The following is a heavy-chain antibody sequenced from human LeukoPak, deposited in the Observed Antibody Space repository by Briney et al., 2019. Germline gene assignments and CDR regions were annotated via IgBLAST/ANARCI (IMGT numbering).Heavy chain of an antibody. V-gene: IGHV4-34*01. CDR3: ARPRVRPTTNWFDT. CDR1: GASFTEYY. J-gene: IGHJ5*02. D-gene: IGHD1-26*01. Sequence: PSETLSLTCAVYGASFTEYYWSWIRQPPGKGLEWIGEIDHTGSTNYNPSLKTRVTISVDTSNKHFSLRLNSVTAADTAVYYCARPRVRPTTNWFDTWGQGTLVTVSS. CDR2: IDHTGST.